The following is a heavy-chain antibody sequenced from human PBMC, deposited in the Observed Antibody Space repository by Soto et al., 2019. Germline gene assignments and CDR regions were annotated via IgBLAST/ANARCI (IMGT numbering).Heavy chain of an antibody. CDR1: AFNFDDFA. D-gene: IGHD5-12*01. CDR2: ISWEGGSI. J-gene: IGHJ4*02. V-gene: IGHV3-9*01. CDR3: AKDHDEDFGYDLDYFNS. Sequence: PGGSLRLSCAASAFNFDDFAMHWVRRAPGKGLEWVSGISWEGGSIGYADSVKGRFIISRDNAKNSLFLQMNSLTADDTALYYCAKDHDEDFGYDLDYFNSWGQGTQVTVSS.